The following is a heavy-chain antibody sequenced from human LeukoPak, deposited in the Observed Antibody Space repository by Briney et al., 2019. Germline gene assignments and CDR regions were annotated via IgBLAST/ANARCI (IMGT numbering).Heavy chain of an antibody. CDR2: MNPNSGNT. D-gene: IGHD4-17*01. Sequence: SSLKVSCKASGYTFTSYDINWVRQATGQGLEWMGWMNPNSGNTGYAQKFQGRVTMTRNTSISTAYMELSSLRSEDTAVYYCARPRSKNAFDIWGQGTMVTVSS. CDR3: ARPRSKNAFDI. CDR1: GYTFTSYD. V-gene: IGHV1-8*01. J-gene: IGHJ3*02.